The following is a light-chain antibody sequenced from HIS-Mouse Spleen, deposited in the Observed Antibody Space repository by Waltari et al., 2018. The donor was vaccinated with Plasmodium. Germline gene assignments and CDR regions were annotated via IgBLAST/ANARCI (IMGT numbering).Light chain of an antibody. CDR3: QQRSNWPPLT. CDR2: DAS. Sequence: EIVLTQSPATLSLSAGERATLLCRASQSVSSYLAWYQQKPGQAPRLLIYDASNRATGIPARFSCSGSGTEFTLTISSLVPEDFAVYYCQQRSNWPPLTFGGGTKVEIK. CDR1: QSVSSY. J-gene: IGKJ4*01. V-gene: IGKV3-11*01.